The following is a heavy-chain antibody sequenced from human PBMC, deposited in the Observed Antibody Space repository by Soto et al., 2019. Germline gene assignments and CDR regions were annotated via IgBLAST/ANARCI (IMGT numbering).Heavy chain of an antibody. V-gene: IGHV3-33*01. Sequence: QVQLVESGGGVVQPGRSLRLSCAASGFTFSGLGMHWVRQAPGKGLEGVAVIRYDGSNIYYADAVKGRFTISRDNSKDTLDLQMNSLRADATAVYYCARDGVGHTTFFGYFDYWGQGTLVTVSS. CDR2: IRYDGSNI. CDR1: GFTFSGLG. CDR3: ARDGVGHTTFFGYFDY. J-gene: IGHJ4*02. D-gene: IGHD1-26*01.